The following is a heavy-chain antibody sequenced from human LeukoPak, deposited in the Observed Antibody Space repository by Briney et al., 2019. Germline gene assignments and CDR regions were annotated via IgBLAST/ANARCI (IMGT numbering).Heavy chain of an antibody. J-gene: IGHJ4*02. D-gene: IGHD1-26*01. CDR3: ASSIVGVADY. V-gene: IGHV3-21*01. Sequence: GGSLRLSCAASGFTFSSYSMNWVRQAPGKGLEWVSSISSSSSYIYYADSVKGRFTISSDNAKNSLYLQMNSLRAEDTAVYYCASSIVGVADYWGQGTLVTVSS. CDR1: GFTFSSYS. CDR2: ISSSSSYI.